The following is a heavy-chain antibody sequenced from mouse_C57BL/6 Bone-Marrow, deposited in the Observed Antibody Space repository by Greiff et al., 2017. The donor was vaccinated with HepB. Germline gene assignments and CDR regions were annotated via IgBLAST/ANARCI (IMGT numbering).Heavy chain of an antibody. J-gene: IGHJ1*03. CDR3: ARISGTDWYFDV. CDR1: GFSFTSYG. D-gene: IGHD4-1*01. V-gene: IGHV2-2*01. CDR2: IWSGGST. Sequence: QVQLKESGPGLVQPSQSLSITCTVSGFSFTSYGVHWVRQSPGKGLEWLGVIWSGGSTDYNAAFISRLSISKDNSKSQVFFKMNSLQADDTAIYYCARISGTDWYFDVWGTGTTVTVSS.